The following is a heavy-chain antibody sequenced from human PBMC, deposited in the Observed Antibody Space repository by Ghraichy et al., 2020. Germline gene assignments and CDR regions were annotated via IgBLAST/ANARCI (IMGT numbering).Heavy chain of an antibody. J-gene: IGHJ3*02. V-gene: IGHV4-59*01. CDR2: IYYSGST. Sequence: SETLSLTCTVSGGSISSYYWSWIRQPPGKGLEWIGYIYYSGSTNYNPSLKSRVTISVDTSKNQFSLKLSSVTAADTAVYYCAVAHPVRDAFDIWGQGTMVTVSS. CDR1: GGSISSYY. CDR3: AVAHPVRDAFDI. D-gene: IGHD5-12*01.